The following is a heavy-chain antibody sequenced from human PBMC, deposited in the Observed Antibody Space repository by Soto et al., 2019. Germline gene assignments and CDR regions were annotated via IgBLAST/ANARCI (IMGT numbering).Heavy chain of an antibody. V-gene: IGHV1-3*01. J-gene: IGHJ4*02. CDR1: GYTFTSYA. Sequence: ASVKVSCKASGYTFTSYAMHWVRQAPGQRLEWMGWINAGNGNTKYSQKFQGRVTITRDTSASTAYMELSSLRSEDTAVYYCARETNWNYVDLGYSGQGTLVTVSS. CDR3: ARETNWNYVDLGY. D-gene: IGHD1-7*01. CDR2: INAGNGNT.